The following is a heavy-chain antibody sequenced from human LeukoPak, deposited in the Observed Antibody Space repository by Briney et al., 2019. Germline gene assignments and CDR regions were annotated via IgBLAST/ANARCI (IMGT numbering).Heavy chain of an antibody. V-gene: IGHV4-59*13. J-gene: IGHJ6*03. CDR3: ARGRIVVVPAASMSYYYYMDV. Sequence: SETLSLTCTVSGGSISSYYWSWIRKPPGKGLEWIGYIYYSGSTSYNPSLKSRVTISVDTSKKQFSLKLSSVTAAETAVYYCARGRIVVVPAASMSYYYYMDVWGKGTTVTVSS. CDR1: GGSISSYY. CDR2: IYYSGST. D-gene: IGHD2-2*01.